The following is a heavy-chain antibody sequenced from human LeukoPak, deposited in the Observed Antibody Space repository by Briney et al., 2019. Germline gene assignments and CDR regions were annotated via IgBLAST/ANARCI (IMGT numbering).Heavy chain of an antibody. CDR1: GFTFDDYA. D-gene: IGHD3-22*01. J-gene: IGHJ5*02. CDR2: ISWNSGSI. Sequence: GRSLRLSCAASGFTFDDYAMHWVRQAPGKGLEWVSGISWNSGSIGYADSVKGRFTISRDNAKNSLYLQMNSLRAEDTALYYCAKERGYYDSSGYSGWFDPWGQGTLVTVSS. CDR3: AKERGYYDSSGYSGWFDP. V-gene: IGHV3-9*01.